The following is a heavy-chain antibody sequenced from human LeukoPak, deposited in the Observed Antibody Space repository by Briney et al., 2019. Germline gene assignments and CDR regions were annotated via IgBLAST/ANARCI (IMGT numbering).Heavy chain of an antibody. Sequence: GRSLRLSCAASGFTLSSYAMHWVRQAPGKGLEWVAVISYDGSNKYYADSVKGRFTISRDNSKNTLYLQMNSLRAEDTAVYYCARGDGYSGYESPVDYWGQGTLVTVSS. CDR3: ARGDGYSGYESPVDY. V-gene: IGHV3-30-3*01. D-gene: IGHD5-12*01. CDR1: GFTLSSYA. CDR2: ISYDGSNK. J-gene: IGHJ4*02.